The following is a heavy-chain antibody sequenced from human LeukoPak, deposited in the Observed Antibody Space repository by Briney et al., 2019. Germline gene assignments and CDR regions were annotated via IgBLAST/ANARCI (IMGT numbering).Heavy chain of an antibody. D-gene: IGHD3-22*01. Sequence: SETLSLTCAVYGGSFSGYHWSWIRQPPGKGLEWIGEINHSGSTNYNPSLKSRVTISVDTSKNQFSLKLSSVTAADTAVYYCARGGYYYDSWLSYWGQGTLVTVSS. CDR1: GGSFSGYH. CDR3: ARGGYYYDSWLSY. J-gene: IGHJ4*02. CDR2: INHSGST. V-gene: IGHV4-34*01.